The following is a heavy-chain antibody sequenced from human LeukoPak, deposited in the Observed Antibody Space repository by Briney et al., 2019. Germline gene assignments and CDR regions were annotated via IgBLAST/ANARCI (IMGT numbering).Heavy chain of an antibody. CDR3: ARGYSSGWYQYDY. V-gene: IGHV4-34*01. CDR2: INHSGST. D-gene: IGHD6-19*01. CDR1: GGSFSGYY. Sequence: SETLSLTCAVYGGSFSGYYWSGIRQPPGKGLEWIGEINHSGSTNYNPSLKSRVTISVDTSENQFSLKLSSVTAADTAVYYCARGYSSGWYQYDYWGQGTLVTVSS. J-gene: IGHJ4*02.